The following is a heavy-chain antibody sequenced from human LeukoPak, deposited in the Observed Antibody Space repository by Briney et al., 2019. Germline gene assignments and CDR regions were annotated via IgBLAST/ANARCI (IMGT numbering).Heavy chain of an antibody. Sequence: PGGSLRLSCAASGFPFSSYWMHWVRQAPGKGLLWVSRISGDGGSTNYADSVKGRFTISRDNAKNTLYLQMNSLKAEDTAVYYCARTTMVYDNWGQGTLVTVSS. D-gene: IGHD4/OR15-4a*01. J-gene: IGHJ4*02. CDR1: GFPFSSYW. CDR2: ISGDGGST. CDR3: ARTTMVYDN. V-gene: IGHV3-74*01.